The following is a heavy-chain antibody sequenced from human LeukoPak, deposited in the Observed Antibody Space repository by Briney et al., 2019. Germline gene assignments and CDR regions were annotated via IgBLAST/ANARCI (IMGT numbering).Heavy chain of an antibody. CDR2: MYAGGST. CDR1: GFTVSSNY. J-gene: IGHJ4*02. CDR3: ARSGSGWFDY. Sequence: GGSLRLSCAASGFTVSSNYMSWLRQAPGKGLEWVSVMYAGGSTYYADSAKGRFTISRDSSKNTLYLQMNSLRVEDTAMYYCARSGSGWFDYWGQGTLVTVSS. D-gene: IGHD6-19*01. V-gene: IGHV3-53*01.